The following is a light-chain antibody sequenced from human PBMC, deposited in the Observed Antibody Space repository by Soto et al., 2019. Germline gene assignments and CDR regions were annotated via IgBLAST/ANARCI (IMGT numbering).Light chain of an antibody. CDR3: SSYTSTNTQV. CDR1: SSDVGAYKY. Sequence: QSALTQPRSVSGSPGQSVTISCTGTSSDVGAYKYVSWYQQHPGKAPKLMIYEVSNWPSGVSNRFSDSKSGNTASVTISGLQAEDEADYYCSSYTSTNTQVLGTGTKLTVL. V-gene: IGLV2-14*01. CDR2: EVS. J-gene: IGLJ1*01.